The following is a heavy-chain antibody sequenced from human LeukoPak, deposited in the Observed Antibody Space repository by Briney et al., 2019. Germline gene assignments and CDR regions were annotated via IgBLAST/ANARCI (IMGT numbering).Heavy chain of an antibody. J-gene: IGHJ6*02. V-gene: IGHV5-10-1*01. Sequence: LGESLKISGKGSGYTFTSNSISWVRQMPGKGLEWMGRFGTMVSYTDYNPSFQGHVTISADKSISAAYLQWSSLKASDTAMYYCARHGGELRRGPYYNGMDVWGQGNTVIVTS. CDR1: GYTFTSNS. CDR3: ARHGGELRRGPYYNGMDV. CDR2: FGTMVSYT. D-gene: IGHD1-26*01.